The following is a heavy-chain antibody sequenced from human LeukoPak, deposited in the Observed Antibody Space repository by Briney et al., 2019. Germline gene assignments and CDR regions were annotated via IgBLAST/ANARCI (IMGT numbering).Heavy chain of an antibody. V-gene: IGHV4-34*01. CDR1: GGSFSGYY. D-gene: IGHD2-15*01. CDR2: INHSGST. Sequence: SETLSLTCAVYGGSFSGYYWSWIRQPPGKGLEWIGEINHSGSTNYNPSLRSRVTISVDTSKNQFSLKLSSVTAADTAVYYCARGRRGGGWYWNAFDIWGQGTMVTVSS. CDR3: ARGRRGGGWYWNAFDI. J-gene: IGHJ3*02.